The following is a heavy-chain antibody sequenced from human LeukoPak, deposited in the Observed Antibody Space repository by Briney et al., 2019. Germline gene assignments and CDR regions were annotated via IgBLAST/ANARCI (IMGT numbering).Heavy chain of an antibody. V-gene: IGHV3-7*01. CDR3: ARERFHGSGAPKYDC. CDR1: GFSFSSYW. Sequence: PGGSLRLSCAASGFSFSSYWMSWVRQAPGKGLEWVANIKQDGSDKKYVDSVKGRFTISRDNAKNSLYLQMNSLRADDTAVYYCARERFHGSGAPKYDCWGQGTLVTVSS. J-gene: IGHJ4*02. CDR2: IKQDGSDK. D-gene: IGHD3-10*01.